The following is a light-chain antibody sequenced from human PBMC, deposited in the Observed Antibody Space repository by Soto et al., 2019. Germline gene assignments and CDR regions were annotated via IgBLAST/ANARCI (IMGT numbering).Light chain of an antibody. J-gene: IGKJ1*01. V-gene: IGKV1-8*01. CDR3: QQYYSYSWT. CDR2: AAS. CDR1: QGISSY. Sequence: AIRMTQSPSSFSASTGDRVTITCRASQGISSYLAWYQQKPGKAPKLLIYAASTLQSGVPSRFSGSGSGTDFTLTISCLQSEGFATYYCQQYYSYSWTFGQGTKVEIK.